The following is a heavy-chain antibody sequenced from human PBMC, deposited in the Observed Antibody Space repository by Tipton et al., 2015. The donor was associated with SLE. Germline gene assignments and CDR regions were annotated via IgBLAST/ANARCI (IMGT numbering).Heavy chain of an antibody. CDR2: IYHSGST. CDR1: GYSISSGFY. CDR3: ARDLFVEFYRSWSDYAYYLDY. D-gene: IGHD3-3*01. J-gene: IGHJ4*02. Sequence: TLSLTCSVSGYSISSGFYWGWLRQSPGKGLEWIGGIYHSGSTQYNPSLKSRVTISVDTSGNQVSLRLRSVTAADTAVYYCARDLFVEFYRSWSDYAYYLDYWGQGVLVTVSS. V-gene: IGHV4-38-2*02.